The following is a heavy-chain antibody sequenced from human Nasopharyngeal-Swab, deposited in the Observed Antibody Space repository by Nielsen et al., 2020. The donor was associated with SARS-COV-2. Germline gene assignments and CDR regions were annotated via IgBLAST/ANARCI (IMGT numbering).Heavy chain of an antibody. CDR2: INHSGST. V-gene: IGHV4-34*01. D-gene: IGHD3-10*01. CDR3: ARTFGESPVDY. CDR1: GGSFSGCY. Sequence: SETLSLTCAVYGGSFSGCYWSWIRQPPGKGLEWIGEINHSGSTNYNPSLKSRVTISVDTSKNQFSLKLSSVTAADTAVYYCARTFGESPVDYWGQGTLVTVSS. J-gene: IGHJ4*02.